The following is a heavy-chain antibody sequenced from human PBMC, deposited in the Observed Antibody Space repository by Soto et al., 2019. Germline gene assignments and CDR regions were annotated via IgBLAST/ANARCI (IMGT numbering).Heavy chain of an antibody. D-gene: IGHD3-3*01. J-gene: IGHJ6*02. CDR1: GFTFTSSA. CDR2: IVVGSGNT. Sequence: SVNVSCKASGFTFTSSAVQWVRQARGQRLEWIGWIVVGSGNTNYAQKFQERVTITRDMSTSTAYMELSSLRSEDTAVYYCAALRFLEWQTYYYYGMDVWGQGTTVTVSS. CDR3: AALRFLEWQTYYYYGMDV. V-gene: IGHV1-58*01.